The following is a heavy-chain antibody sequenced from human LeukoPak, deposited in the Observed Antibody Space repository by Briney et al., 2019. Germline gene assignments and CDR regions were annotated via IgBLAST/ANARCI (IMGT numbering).Heavy chain of an antibody. CDR1: GFTFSSYA. Sequence: GGSLRLSCAASGFTFSSYAMSWVRQAPGKGLEWVSAISGSGGSTYYADSVKGWFTISRDNSKNTLYLQMNSLRAEDTAVYYCAKDNQLLAYCGGNCYPSFDYWGQGTLVTVSS. CDR3: AKDNQLLAYCGGNCYPSFDY. J-gene: IGHJ4*02. V-gene: IGHV3-23*01. D-gene: IGHD2-21*02. CDR2: ISGSGGST.